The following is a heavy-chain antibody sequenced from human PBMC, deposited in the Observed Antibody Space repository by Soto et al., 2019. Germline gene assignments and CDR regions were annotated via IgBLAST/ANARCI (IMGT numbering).Heavy chain of an antibody. D-gene: IGHD2-15*01. CDR1: GAPFSSYA. J-gene: IGHJ4*03. Sequence: SVKTSCKASGAPFSSYAISWVRQAHGQGLESMGGIIPIFGTANYAQKFQGRVTITADESTSTAYVELSSLRSEDTAVYYCARERGQVLRPRRACGSCGRGTMVGVSS. CDR3: ARERGQVLRPRRACGS. CDR2: IIPIFGTA. V-gene: IGHV1-69*13.